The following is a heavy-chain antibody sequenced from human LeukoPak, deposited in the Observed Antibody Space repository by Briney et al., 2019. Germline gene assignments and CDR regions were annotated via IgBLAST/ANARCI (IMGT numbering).Heavy chain of an antibody. CDR1: GFTFSSYA. Sequence: GGSLRLSCAASGFTFSSYAMSWVRQAPGKGLEWVSAISGSGGSTYYADSVKGRFTISRDNSKNTLHLQMNSLRAEDTAVYYCAKDPSVAGTSDYWGQGTLVTVSS. CDR2: ISGSGGST. CDR3: AKDPSVAGTSDY. D-gene: IGHD6-19*01. V-gene: IGHV3-23*01. J-gene: IGHJ4*02.